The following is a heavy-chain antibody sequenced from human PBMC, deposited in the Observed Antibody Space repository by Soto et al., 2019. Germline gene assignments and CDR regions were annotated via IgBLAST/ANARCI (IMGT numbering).Heavy chain of an antibody. Sequence: ASVKVSCKTSGYTFTSYGISWVRQAPGQGLEWMGWISGYNGNTNYAQKVQGRVTMTTDTSTSTAYMELRSLRSDDTAVYYCARDTEVVIIHYYYYGMDVWGQGTTVTV. CDR1: GYTFTSYG. CDR3: ARDTEVVIIHYYYYGMDV. V-gene: IGHV1-18*01. CDR2: ISGYNGNT. J-gene: IGHJ6*02. D-gene: IGHD3-3*01.